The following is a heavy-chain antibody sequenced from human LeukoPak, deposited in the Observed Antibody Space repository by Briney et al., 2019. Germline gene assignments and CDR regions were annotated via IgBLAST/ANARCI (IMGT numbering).Heavy chain of an antibody. CDR2: IYYSGST. J-gene: IGHJ3*01. CDR1: GVSLSSDKYY. Sequence: SETLSITCTVSGVSLSSDKYYWTWIRQRPGKGLEWIGHIYYSGSTSFNPSLKSRVSMSMDTSKSQFSLKLTSVTAADTAVYYCATPYCGAISCLDVFDVGGQGTVVTVSS. V-gene: IGHV4-31*03. CDR3: ATPYCGAISCLDVFDV. D-gene: IGHD2-21*01.